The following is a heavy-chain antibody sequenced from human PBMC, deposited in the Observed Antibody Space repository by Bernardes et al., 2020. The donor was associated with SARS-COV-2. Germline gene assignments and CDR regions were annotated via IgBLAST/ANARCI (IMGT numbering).Heavy chain of an antibody. J-gene: IGHJ6*02. V-gene: IGHV3-66*02. CDR3: ARDGIVYGMDV. CDR2: IYSGGST. Sequence: GSLRLSCAASGFTVSSNYMSWVRQAPGQGLEWVSVIYSGGSTYYADSVKGRFTISRDNSKNTLYLQMNSLRAEDTAVYYCARDGIVYGMDVWGQGTTVTVSS. CDR1: GFTVSSNY. D-gene: IGHD3-16*02.